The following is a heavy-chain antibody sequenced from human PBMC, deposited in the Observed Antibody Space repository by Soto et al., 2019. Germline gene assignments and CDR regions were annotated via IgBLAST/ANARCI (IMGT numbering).Heavy chain of an antibody. V-gene: IGHV3-21*02. Sequence: DVQLVESGGGLVKPGGSLRLSCSASGFSLSSHNMHWVLQSPGKGLEWVSYIDTRSRFRYYADSVKVRFTVSRDNARNSLFMQMGGFRADDTSMYYCARDRGRQLWADFDSWGQGTLVTVAS. CDR3: ARDRGRQLWADFDS. CDR1: GFSLSSHN. D-gene: IGHD6-13*01. CDR2: IDTRSRFR. J-gene: IGHJ4*02.